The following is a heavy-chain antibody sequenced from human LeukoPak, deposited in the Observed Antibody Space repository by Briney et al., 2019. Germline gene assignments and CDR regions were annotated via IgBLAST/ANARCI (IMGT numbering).Heavy chain of an antibody. CDR2: IYYSGST. Sequence: SETLSLTCTVSGGSISTYYWSWIRQPPGKGLEWIGYIYYSGSTNYNPSLKSRVTISVDTSKNQFYLKLSSVTAADTAVYYCAASYYYYSRGPRPYSIDFWGQGTLVTVSS. CDR3: AASYYYYSRGPRPYSIDF. CDR1: GGSISTYY. V-gene: IGHV4-59*08. J-gene: IGHJ4*02. D-gene: IGHD3-22*01.